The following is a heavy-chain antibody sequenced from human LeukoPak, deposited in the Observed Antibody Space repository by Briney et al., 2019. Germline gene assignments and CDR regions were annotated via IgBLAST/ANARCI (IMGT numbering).Heavy chain of an antibody. D-gene: IGHD1-26*01. V-gene: IGHV1-8*03. CDR3: ARVVSKWELRLDP. Sequence: GASVKVSCKASGYTFTSYDINWVRQATGQGLEWMGWMNPNSGNTGYAQKFQGRVTIIRNTSISTAYMELSSLRSEDTAVYYCARVVSKWELRLDPWGQGTLVTVSS. CDR2: MNPNSGNT. J-gene: IGHJ5*02. CDR1: GYTFTSYD.